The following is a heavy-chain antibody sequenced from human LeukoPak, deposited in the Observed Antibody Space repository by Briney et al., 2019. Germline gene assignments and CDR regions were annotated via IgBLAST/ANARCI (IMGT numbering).Heavy chain of an antibody. CDR1: GGSISSYY. Sequence: SETLSLTCTVSGGSISSYYWSWIRQPPGKGLEWIGYIYYSGSTNYNPSLKSRVTISVDTSKNQFSLKLSSVTAADTAVYYCARVPYDTDAFDIWGQGTMVTVSS. CDR2: IYYSGST. CDR3: ARVPYDTDAFDI. D-gene: IGHD3-16*01. J-gene: IGHJ3*02. V-gene: IGHV4-59*01.